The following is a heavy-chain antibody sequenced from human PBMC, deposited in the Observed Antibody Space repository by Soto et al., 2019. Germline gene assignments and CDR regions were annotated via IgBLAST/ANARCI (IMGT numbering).Heavy chain of an antibody. J-gene: IGHJ5*02. CDR3: GSVRPSGYVLS. CDR1: GGSLSSYY. Sequence: SETLSLTCTVSGGSLSSYYWTWIRQSPGKGLEWIGYVYFSGNTNYNPSLKSRVTISIDTSKNQFSLRLASVTAADTAFYFCGSVRPSGYVLSWGQGTLVTVSS. D-gene: IGHD6-25*01. CDR2: VYFSGNT. V-gene: IGHV4-59*01.